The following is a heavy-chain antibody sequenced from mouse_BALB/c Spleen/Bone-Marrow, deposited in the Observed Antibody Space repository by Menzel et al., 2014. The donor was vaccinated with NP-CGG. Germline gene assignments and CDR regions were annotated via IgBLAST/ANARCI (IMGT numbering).Heavy chain of an antibody. V-gene: IGHV7-3*02. J-gene: IGHJ1*01. Sequence: VTLVESGGGLIQPGGSLRLSCATSGFTFTAYYMSWVRPPPGKALEWLGFIRNNVKGYTPAYRASVKGRFTISRDNSQSIVNLKMNTLRAKDSATYYCARDINYGTCYWYVDVWGAGTTVTVAS. CDR3: ARDINYGTCYWYVDV. CDR1: GFTFTAYY. CDR2: IRNNVKGYTP. D-gene: IGHD1-1*01.